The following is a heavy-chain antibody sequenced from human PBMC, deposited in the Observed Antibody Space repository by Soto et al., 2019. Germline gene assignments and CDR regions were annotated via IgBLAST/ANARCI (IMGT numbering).Heavy chain of an antibody. V-gene: IGHV3-23*01. CDR1: GFTFSSYA. Sequence: EVQLLESGGGLVQPGGSLRLSCAASGFTFSSYAMSWVRQAPGKGLEWVSAISGSGGSTYYADSVKGRFTISRDNSKNTLYLQMDSLRAEDTAVYYCAKVMGNYVWGSYRPWGQGTLVTVSS. J-gene: IGHJ4*02. CDR2: ISGSGGST. D-gene: IGHD3-16*02. CDR3: AKVMGNYVWGSYRP.